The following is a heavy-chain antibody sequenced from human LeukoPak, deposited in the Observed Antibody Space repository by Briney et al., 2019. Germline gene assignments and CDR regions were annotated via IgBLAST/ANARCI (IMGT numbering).Heavy chain of an antibody. Sequence: SETLSLTCTVSGGSISSYYWSWIRQPPGKGLEWVGYIHDSGSTHYNPSLKSRVAISVDSSKNQFSLKLSSVTAADTAVYYCARQIVVVAAGYGMDVWGRGTTVTVSS. D-gene: IGHD2-2*01. CDR3: ARQIVVVAAGYGMDV. V-gene: IGHV4-59*08. CDR1: GGSISSYY. CDR2: IHDSGST. J-gene: IGHJ6*02.